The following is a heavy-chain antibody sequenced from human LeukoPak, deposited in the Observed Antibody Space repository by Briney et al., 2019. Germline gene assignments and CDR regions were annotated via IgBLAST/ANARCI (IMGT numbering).Heavy chain of an antibody. V-gene: IGHV3-21*01. CDR1: GFTFSSYS. D-gene: IGHD3-3*01. CDR3: ARDTDDFQGLDI. Sequence: AGGSLRLSCAASGFTFSSYSMNWVRQAPGKGLEWVSSISSSSSYIYYADSVKGRFTISRDNAKNSLYLQMNSLRAEDTAVYYCARDTDDFQGLDIWGQGTRVTVSS. CDR2: ISSSSSYI. J-gene: IGHJ3*02.